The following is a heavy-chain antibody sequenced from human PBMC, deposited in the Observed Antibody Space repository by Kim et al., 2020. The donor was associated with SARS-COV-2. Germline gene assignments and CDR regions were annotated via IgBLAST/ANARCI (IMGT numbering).Heavy chain of an antibody. CDR2: IYYSGST. CDR1: GGSISSYY. J-gene: IGHJ5*02. Sequence: SETLSLTCTVSGGSISSYYWSWIRQPPGKGLEWIGYIYYSGSTNYNPSVKSRVTISVDTSKNQFSLKLSSVTAADTAVYYCARTEVGIQLLGRFDPWGQGTLGTVSS. CDR3: ARTEVGIQLLGRFDP. D-gene: IGHD5-18*01. V-gene: IGHV4-59*01.